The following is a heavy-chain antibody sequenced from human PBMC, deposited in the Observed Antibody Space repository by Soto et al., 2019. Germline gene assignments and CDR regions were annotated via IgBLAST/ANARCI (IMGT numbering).Heavy chain of an antibody. Sequence: QIQLVQSGAEVKKHGAPVKVPCKASGYNFFDYGVSWVRQAPGQGLEWMGWVSPKSGNTDYARKVQSRVTMTTDTSTRTAYMELRALRSSDTAVYYWARGSTVTSLGLLRVWGQGTLVSVSS. CDR2: VSPKSGNT. CDR1: GYNFFDYG. D-gene: IGHD2-2*01. J-gene: IGHJ1*01. CDR3: ARGSTVTSLGLLRV. V-gene: IGHV1-18*01.